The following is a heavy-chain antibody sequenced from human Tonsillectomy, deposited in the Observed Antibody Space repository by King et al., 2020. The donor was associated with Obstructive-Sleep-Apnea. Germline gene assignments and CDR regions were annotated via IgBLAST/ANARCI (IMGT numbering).Heavy chain of an antibody. J-gene: IGHJ2*01. V-gene: IGHV3-74*01. CDR2: INSDGSST. CDR1: GFTFSSYW. D-gene: IGHD6-13*01. Sequence: VQLVESGGGLVQPGGALRLSCAASGFTFSSYWMYWVRQAPGKGLVWVSRINSDGSSTSYADSVKGRFTISRETAKNTLYLQMNSLRAEDTAVYYCAREGAAAGHWYCDLWGRGTLVTVSS. CDR3: AREGAAAGHWYCDL.